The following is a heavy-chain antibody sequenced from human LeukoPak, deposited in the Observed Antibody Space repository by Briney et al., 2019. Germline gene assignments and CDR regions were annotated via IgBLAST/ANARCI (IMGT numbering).Heavy chain of an antibody. D-gene: IGHD3-16*01. J-gene: IGHJ3*02. CDR3: ARVMDRIMAVDDAFDI. Sequence: SETLSLTCTVSGGSISSGGYYWSWIRQPPGKGLEWIGYIYHSGSTYYNPSLKSRVTISVDTSKNQFSLKLSSVTAADTAVYYCARVMDRIMAVDDAFDIWGQGTMVAVSS. CDR2: IYHSGST. CDR1: GGSISSGGYY. V-gene: IGHV4-30-2*05.